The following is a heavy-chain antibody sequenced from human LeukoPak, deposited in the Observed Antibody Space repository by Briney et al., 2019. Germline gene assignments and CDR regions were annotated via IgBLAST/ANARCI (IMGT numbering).Heavy chain of an antibody. CDR2: ISSSSSYI. D-gene: IGHD3-10*01. Sequence: GGSLRLSCAVSGFTFDDYAMHWVRQVPGKGLEWVSSISSSSSYIYYADSVKGRFTISRDNAKNSLYLQMNSLRAEDTAVYYCARDLGGSGSYYPSDWFDPWGQGTLVTVSS. CDR3: ARDLGGSGSYYPSDWFDP. CDR1: GFTFDDYA. J-gene: IGHJ5*02. V-gene: IGHV3-21*01.